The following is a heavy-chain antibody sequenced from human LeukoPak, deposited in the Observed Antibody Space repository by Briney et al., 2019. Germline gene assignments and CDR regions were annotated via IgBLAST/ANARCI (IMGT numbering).Heavy chain of an antibody. CDR2: IYSGGST. Sequence: GGSLRLSCAASGFTVSSYYMTWVRQAPGKGLEWVSVIYSGGSTYYADSVKGRVAISRDNSKNTVFLQMNSVRAEDTAVYYCARSYSNHLFGMDPWGQGTTVTVS. CDR1: GFTVSSYY. J-gene: IGHJ6*02. V-gene: IGHV3-66*01. D-gene: IGHD5-18*01. CDR3: ARSYSNHLFGMDP.